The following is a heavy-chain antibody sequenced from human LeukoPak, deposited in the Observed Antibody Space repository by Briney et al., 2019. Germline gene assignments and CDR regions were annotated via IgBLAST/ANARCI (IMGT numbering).Heavy chain of an antibody. Sequence: PSQTLSLTCTVSGGSISSGGYYWSWIRQPPGKGLEWIGYIYHSGSTYYNPSLKSRVTISVDRSKNQFSLKLSSVTAADTAVYYCARAPGRWYFDLWGRGTLVTVSS. CDR2: IYHSGST. V-gene: IGHV4-30-2*01. CDR3: ARAPGRWYFDL. CDR1: GGSISSGGYY. J-gene: IGHJ2*01.